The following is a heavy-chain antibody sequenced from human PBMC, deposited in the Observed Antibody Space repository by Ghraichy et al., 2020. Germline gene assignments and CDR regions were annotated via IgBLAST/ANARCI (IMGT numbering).Heavy chain of an antibody. D-gene: IGHD6-19*01. Sequence: SETLSLTCTVSGGSISSYYWSWIRQPPGKGLEWIGYIYYSGSTNYNPSLKSRVTISVDTSKNQFSLKLSSVTAADTAVYYCARLFDSSAWYLPDYCSQGTLVTVSS. CDR1: GGSISSYY. J-gene: IGHJ4*02. CDR3: ARLFDSSAWYLPDY. V-gene: IGHV4-59*01. CDR2: IYYSGST.